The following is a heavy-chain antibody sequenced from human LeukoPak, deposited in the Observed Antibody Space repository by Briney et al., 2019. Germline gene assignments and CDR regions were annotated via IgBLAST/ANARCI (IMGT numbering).Heavy chain of an antibody. CDR1: GYTFTGYG. Sequence: ASVKVSCKASGYTFTGYGISWVRQAPGQGLEWMGWISAYNGNTNYAQKLQGRVTMTTDTSTSTAYMELRSLRSDDTAVYYCARDNYCSSTSCYLGRGWFDPWGQGTLVTVSS. V-gene: IGHV1-18*01. D-gene: IGHD2-2*01. CDR3: ARDNYCSSTSCYLGRGWFDP. CDR2: ISAYNGNT. J-gene: IGHJ5*02.